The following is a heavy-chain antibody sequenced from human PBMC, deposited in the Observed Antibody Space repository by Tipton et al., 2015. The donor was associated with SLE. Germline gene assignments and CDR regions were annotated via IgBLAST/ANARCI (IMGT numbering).Heavy chain of an antibody. CDR1: GGSISRSSYN. CDR3: ARETTHTSNWRFDF. CDR2: MHYTGRI. D-gene: IGHD6-13*01. Sequence: TLSLTCTVSGGSISRSSYNWGWIRQPPGKGLEWIASMHYTGRIYYNLSLKSRVTISIDSSNNQFSLRLSSVTAADTAVYFCARETTHTSNWRFDFWGPGTLVTVSS. V-gene: IGHV4-39*07. J-gene: IGHJ4*02.